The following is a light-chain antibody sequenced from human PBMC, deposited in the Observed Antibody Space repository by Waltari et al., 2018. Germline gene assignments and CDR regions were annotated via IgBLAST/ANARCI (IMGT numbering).Light chain of an antibody. CDR2: DAS. Sequence: DIQMTQSPSTLSASVVDRVTITCRPSQSFGGSLAWFQQQPGKAPKLLIYDASTLEPGVPSRFSGSGSGTEFTLTVSSLQPDDFATYYCQQYNNFPFTFGPGTTA. CDR3: QQYNNFPFT. J-gene: IGKJ3*01. CDR1: QSFGGS. V-gene: IGKV1-5*01.